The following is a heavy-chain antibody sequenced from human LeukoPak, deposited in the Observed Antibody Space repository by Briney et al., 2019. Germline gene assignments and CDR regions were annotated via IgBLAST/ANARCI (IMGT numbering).Heavy chain of an antibody. Sequence: PSETLSLTCTVSGGSISSYYWSWIRQPAGKGLEWIGRIYTSGSTNYNPSLKSRVTMSVDTSKNQFSLKLSSVTAADTAVYYCARMGRTTVTTIWFDPWGQGTLVTVSS. D-gene: IGHD4-17*01. CDR3: ARMGRTTVTTIWFDP. CDR1: GGSISSYY. J-gene: IGHJ5*02. V-gene: IGHV4-4*07. CDR2: IYTSGST.